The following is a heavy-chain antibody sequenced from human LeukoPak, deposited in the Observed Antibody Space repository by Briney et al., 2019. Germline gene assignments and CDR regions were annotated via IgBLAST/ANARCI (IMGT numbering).Heavy chain of an antibody. D-gene: IGHD6-19*01. CDR1: GFTFSSYA. J-gene: IGHJ4*02. Sequence: QAGGSLRLSCAASGFTFSSYAMSWVRRAPGKGLEWVSAISGSGGGTYYADSVRGRFTISRDNSKNTLYLQMNSLRAEDTAVYYCAKDLRAGWSDYFDYWGQGTLVTVSS. V-gene: IGHV3-23*01. CDR2: ISGSGGGT. CDR3: AKDLRAGWSDYFDY.